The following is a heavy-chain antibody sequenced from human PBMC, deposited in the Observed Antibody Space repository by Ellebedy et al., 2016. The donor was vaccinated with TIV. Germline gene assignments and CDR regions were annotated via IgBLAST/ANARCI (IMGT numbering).Heavy chain of an antibody. CDR1: GFTFSAHS. Sequence: GESLKISXAASGFTFSAHSMHWVRQAPGKGLEWVAVVSGDGNKKYYISSVQGRFTISRDNAKDTMFLQMNSLRPEDTALYYCAREQGPYTKIDYWGQGSLVTVSS. CDR2: VSGDGNKK. J-gene: IGHJ4*02. V-gene: IGHV3-30*03. CDR3: AREQGPYTKIDY.